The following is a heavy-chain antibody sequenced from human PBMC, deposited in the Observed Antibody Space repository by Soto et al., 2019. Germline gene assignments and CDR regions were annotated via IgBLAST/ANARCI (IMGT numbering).Heavy chain of an antibody. CDR1: GGTFSSYA. V-gene: IGHV1-69*01. Sequence: QVQLVQSGAEVKKPGSSVKVSCKASGGTFSSYAISWVRQAPGQGLEWMGGIIPISGTANYAQKFQGRVTITADDSTSTAYMELSILRSEDTAVYYCARSQGSSTSLEIYYYYYYGMDVWGQGTTVTVSS. J-gene: IGHJ6*02. D-gene: IGHD2-2*01. CDR3: ARSQGSSTSLEIYYYYYYGMDV. CDR2: IIPISGTA.